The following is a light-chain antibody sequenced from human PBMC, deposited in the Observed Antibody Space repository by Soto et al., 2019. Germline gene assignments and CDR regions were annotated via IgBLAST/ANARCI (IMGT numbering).Light chain of an antibody. V-gene: IGKV2-28*01. CDR1: QSLLHSNGYNY. CDR2: LGS. J-gene: IGKJ1*01. CDR3: MQALQTPWT. Sequence: DIVMTQSPLSLPVTPGEPASISCRSSQSLLHSNGYNYLDWYLQKPGQSPQLLIYLGSNRASGGPESFSSSVSGTDFTLKSSRVEAEDVGVYYCMQALQTPWTFGQGTKVEIK.